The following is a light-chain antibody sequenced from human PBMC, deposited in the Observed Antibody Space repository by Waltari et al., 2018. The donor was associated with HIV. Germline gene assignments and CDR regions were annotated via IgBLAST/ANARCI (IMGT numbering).Light chain of an antibody. V-gene: IGKV3-15*01. CDR1: HGINNN. J-gene: IGKJ4*01. CDR3: QQYDDWTV. CDR2: DTS. Sequence: EAVMTQSPATLSVSPGETATLSCRASHGINNNLAWYQQKPGQAPRLLIFDTSAMATGIPDRFSGSGSGTEFTLTISSLQSEDFAVYYCQQYDDWTVFGGGTKVDIK.